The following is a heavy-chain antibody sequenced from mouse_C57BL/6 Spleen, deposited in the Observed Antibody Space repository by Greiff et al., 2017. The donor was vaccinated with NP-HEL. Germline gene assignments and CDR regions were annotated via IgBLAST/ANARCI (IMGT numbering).Heavy chain of an antibody. J-gene: IGHJ1*03. D-gene: IGHD2-3*01. Sequence: EVNVVESGGGLVKPGGSLKLSCAASGFTFSSYAMSWVRQTPEKRLEWVATISDGGSYTYYPDNVKGRFTISRDNAKNNLYLQMSHLKSEDTAMYYCAREHGYSHGYFDVWGTGTTVTVSS. CDR1: GFTFSSYA. V-gene: IGHV5-4*01. CDR2: ISDGGSYT. CDR3: AREHGYSHGYFDV.